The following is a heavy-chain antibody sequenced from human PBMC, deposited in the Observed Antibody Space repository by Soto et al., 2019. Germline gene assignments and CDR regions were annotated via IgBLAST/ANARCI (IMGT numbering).Heavy chain of an antibody. CDR3: ATALFTGPFWSGYYDY. J-gene: IGHJ4*02. D-gene: IGHD3-3*01. V-gene: IGHV1-18*04. CDR1: GYTFTSYG. CDR2: ISIYNGNT. Sequence: ASVKVSCKASGYTFTSYGISWVRQAPGQGLEWMGWISIYNGNTNYAQNLQGRVTMTTDTSTSTAYMELRSLRSDDTAVYYCATALFTGPFWSGYYDYWGQGTLVTVSS.